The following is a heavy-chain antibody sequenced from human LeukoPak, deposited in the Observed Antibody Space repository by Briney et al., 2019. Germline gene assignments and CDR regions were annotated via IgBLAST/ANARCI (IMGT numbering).Heavy chain of an antibody. CDR3: ARLGIAARPT. V-gene: IGHV1-18*01. D-gene: IGHD6-6*01. CDR2: ISAYNGNT. Sequence: LWASVKVSCKASGGTFSSYAISWVRQAPGQGLEWMGWISAYNGNTNYAQKLQGRVTMTTDTSTSTAYMELRSLRSDDTAVYYCARLGIAARPTRGQGTLVTVSS. CDR1: GGTFSSYA. J-gene: IGHJ4*02.